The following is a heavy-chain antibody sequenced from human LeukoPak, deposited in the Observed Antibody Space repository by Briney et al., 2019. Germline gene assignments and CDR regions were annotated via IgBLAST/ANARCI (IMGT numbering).Heavy chain of an antibody. CDR2: IHHSGST. CDR1: GGSFSGYY. CDR3: ARGLSWGSAH. V-gene: IGHV4-34*01. D-gene: IGHD2-15*01. Sequence: SETLSLTCAVYGGSFSGYYWSWIRQPPGKGLEWIGEIHHSGSTTYNPSLKSRVTISVDTSKNQFSLKLSSVTAADTAVYYCARGLSWGSAHWRQGTLVTVSS. J-gene: IGHJ1*01.